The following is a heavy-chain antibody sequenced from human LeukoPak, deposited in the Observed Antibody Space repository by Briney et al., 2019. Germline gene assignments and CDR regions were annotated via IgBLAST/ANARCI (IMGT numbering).Heavy chain of an antibody. D-gene: IGHD3-22*01. CDR3: ARGIVVVPDAFDI. Sequence: VASVKVSCKASGGTFSSYAISWVRHAPGQGLEWMGGIIPIFGTANYAQKFQGRVTITADESTSTAYMELSSLRSEDTAVYYCARGIVVVPDAFDIWGQGTMVTVSS. CDR1: GGTFSSYA. J-gene: IGHJ3*02. CDR2: IIPIFGTA. V-gene: IGHV1-69*13.